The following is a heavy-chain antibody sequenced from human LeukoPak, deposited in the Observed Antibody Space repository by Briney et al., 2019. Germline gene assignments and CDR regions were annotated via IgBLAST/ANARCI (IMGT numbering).Heavy chain of an antibody. CDR2: ISAYNGNT. Sequence: GASVKVSCKASGYTFTSYGISWVRQAPGQGLEWRGWISAYNGNTNYAQKLQGRVTMTTDTSTSTAYMELRSLRSDDTAVYYCAREAGSTPDYYYGMDVWGQGTTVTVSS. J-gene: IGHJ6*02. D-gene: IGHD4-23*01. CDR3: AREAGSTPDYYYGMDV. CDR1: GYTFTSYG. V-gene: IGHV1-18*01.